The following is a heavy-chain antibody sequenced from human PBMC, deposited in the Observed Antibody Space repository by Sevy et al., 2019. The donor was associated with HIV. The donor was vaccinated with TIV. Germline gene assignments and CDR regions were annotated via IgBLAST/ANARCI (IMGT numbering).Heavy chain of an antibody. CDR1: GDSISGYY. Sequence: SETLSLTCTVFGDSISGYYWSWIRQSPGKGLQWIGYIYYNGRTNYDPSLKSRVTISTDTSKNQFSLKLSSVTAADTAIYYCARAAANYYYAMDVWAQGTTVTVSS. CDR2: IYYNGRT. CDR3: ARAAANYYYAMDV. J-gene: IGHJ6*02. V-gene: IGHV4-59*01.